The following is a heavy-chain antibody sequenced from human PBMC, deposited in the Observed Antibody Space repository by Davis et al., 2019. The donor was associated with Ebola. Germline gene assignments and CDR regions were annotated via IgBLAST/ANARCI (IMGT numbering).Heavy chain of an antibody. CDR2: IYSGGST. CDR3: AREERAVAGPDY. Sequence: PGGSLRLSCAASGFTVSSTYMSWVRQAPGKGLEWVSVIYSGGSTYYADSVKGRFTISRDNSKNTLYLQMNSLRADDTAFYYCAREERAVAGPDYWGRGTLVTVSS. V-gene: IGHV3-53*01. CDR1: GFTVSSTY. D-gene: IGHD6-19*01. J-gene: IGHJ4*02.